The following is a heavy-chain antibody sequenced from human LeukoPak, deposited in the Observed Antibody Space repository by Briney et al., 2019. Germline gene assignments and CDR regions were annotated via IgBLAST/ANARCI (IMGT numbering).Heavy chain of an antibody. CDR1: GDSVSSKSAG. CDR3: ARSIGFIDY. V-gene: IGHV6-1*01. CDR2: TFYRSKWYN. Sequence: SQTLSLTCAISGDSVSSKSAGWHWIRQSPSRGLEWLGRTFYRSKWYNDYGISEKSRITINPDTSKNQFSLQLNSVTPEDTAVSYCARSIGFIDYWGQGTLVTVSS. D-gene: IGHD3-10*01. J-gene: IGHJ4*02.